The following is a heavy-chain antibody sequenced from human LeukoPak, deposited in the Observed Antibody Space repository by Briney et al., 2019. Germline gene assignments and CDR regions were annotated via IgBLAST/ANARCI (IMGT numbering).Heavy chain of an antibody. CDR1: DDSINNNY. Sequence: PSETLSLICTVSDDSINNNYWSWIRQPPGKELECIGYIHYSGSTNYNPSLKSRVTISIDTSKNQFSLKLNSVTAADTAVYYCARRGLNRQNFDYWGQGTLVTVSS. D-gene: IGHD3-16*01. J-gene: IGHJ4*02. CDR3: ARRGLNRQNFDY. CDR2: IHYSGST. V-gene: IGHV4-59*08.